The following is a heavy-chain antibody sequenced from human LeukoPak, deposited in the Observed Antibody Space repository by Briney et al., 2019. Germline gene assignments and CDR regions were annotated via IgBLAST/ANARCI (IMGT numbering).Heavy chain of an antibody. J-gene: IGHJ6*02. CDR2: ILYDGSNK. CDR3: AKDIVVVPAAIGYYYYYGMDV. V-gene: IGHV3-30*18. D-gene: IGHD2-2*01. CDR1: GFTFSSYG. Sequence: GGSLRLSCAASGFTFSSYGIHWVRQAPGKGLEWVAVILYDGSNKYYADSVRGRFTISRDNSKNTLYLQMNSLRAEDTAVYYCAKDIVVVPAAIGYYYYYGMDVWGQGTTVTVSS.